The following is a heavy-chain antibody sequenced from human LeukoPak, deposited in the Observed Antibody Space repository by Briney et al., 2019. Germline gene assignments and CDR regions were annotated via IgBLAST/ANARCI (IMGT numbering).Heavy chain of an antibody. Sequence: SETLSLTCTVSGGSIRSGSYYWGWIRQPPGKGLEWIGNIYYTGSIYYNPSLKSRVTISVDTSKNQFSLKLSSVTAADTAVYYCARRKGGFDPWGQGTLVTVSS. V-gene: IGHV4-39*01. CDR3: ARRKGGFDP. J-gene: IGHJ5*02. CDR1: GGSIRSGSYY. CDR2: IYYTGSI.